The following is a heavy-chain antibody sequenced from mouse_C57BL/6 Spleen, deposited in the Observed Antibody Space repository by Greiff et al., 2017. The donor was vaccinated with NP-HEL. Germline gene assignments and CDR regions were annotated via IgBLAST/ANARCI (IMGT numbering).Heavy chain of an antibody. D-gene: IGHD4-1*01. Sequence: EVQLQESGPGLVKPSQSLSLTCSVTGYSITSGYYWNWIRQFPGNKLEWMGYISYDGSNNYNPSLKNRISITRDTSKNQLFLKLNSVTTEDTATYYCARANWERGFDYWGQGTTLTVSS. CDR3: ARANWERGFDY. V-gene: IGHV3-6*01. CDR1: GYSITSGYY. CDR2: ISYDGSN. J-gene: IGHJ2*01.